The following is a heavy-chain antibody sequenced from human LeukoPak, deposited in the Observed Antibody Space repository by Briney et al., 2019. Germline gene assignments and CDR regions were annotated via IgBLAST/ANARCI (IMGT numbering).Heavy chain of an antibody. CDR3: AKDYGFWSGYFDY. D-gene: IGHD3-3*01. V-gene: IGHV3-30*02. Sequence: PGGSLRLSCAASGFTFSSYGMHWVRQAPGKGLGWVAFIRYDGSNKYYADSVKGRFTISRDNSKNTLYLQMNSLRAEDTAVYYCAKDYGFWSGYFDYWGQGTLVTVSS. J-gene: IGHJ4*02. CDR1: GFTFSSYG. CDR2: IRYDGSNK.